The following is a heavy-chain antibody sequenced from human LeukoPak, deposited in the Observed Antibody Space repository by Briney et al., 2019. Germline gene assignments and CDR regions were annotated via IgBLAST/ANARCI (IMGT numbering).Heavy chain of an antibody. Sequence: PSETLSLTCTVSGGSLSSYYWSWIRQPPGKGLEWIGYISYTGSANYNPSLKSRVSISVDTTKSHFSLRLSSVTAADTAVYYCARGRWPQYYFDYWGQGTLVTVSS. D-gene: IGHD4-23*01. CDR3: ARGRWPQYYFDY. CDR1: GGSLSSYY. CDR2: ISYTGSA. J-gene: IGHJ4*02. V-gene: IGHV4-59*01.